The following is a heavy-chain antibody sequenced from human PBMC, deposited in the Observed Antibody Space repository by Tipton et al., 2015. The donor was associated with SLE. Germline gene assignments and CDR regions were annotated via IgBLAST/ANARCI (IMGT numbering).Heavy chain of an antibody. CDR2: INHSAVT. Sequence: LRLSCTASGFSFGDDGMTWVHQAPGKGLEWIGDINHSAVTKYNPSLKSRVTISGDTSKNQFSLNLSSMTAADTAVYYCARGWGYGSGISHFDYWGQGALVTVSS. V-gene: IGHV4-34*01. D-gene: IGHD5-18*01. J-gene: IGHJ4*02. CDR1: GFSFGDDG. CDR3: ARGWGYGSGISHFDY.